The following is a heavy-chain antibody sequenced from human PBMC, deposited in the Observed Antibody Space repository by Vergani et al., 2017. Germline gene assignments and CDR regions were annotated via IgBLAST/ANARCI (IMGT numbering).Heavy chain of an antibody. D-gene: IGHD3-22*01. CDR1: GFTFSSYA. CDR2: ISYDGSKK. V-gene: IGHV3-30-3*01. CDR3: ARDVYYYDSSGYRPSAIIGAFDI. J-gene: IGHJ3*02. Sequence: QVQLVESGGGVVQPGWSLRLYCAASGFTFSSYAMHWVRQAPGQGLQWVAVISYDGSKKYYADSVKGRLTISSDNSKNTLYLQMNSLRAEDTAVYYCARDVYYYDSSGYRPSAIIGAFDIWGQGTMVTVSS.